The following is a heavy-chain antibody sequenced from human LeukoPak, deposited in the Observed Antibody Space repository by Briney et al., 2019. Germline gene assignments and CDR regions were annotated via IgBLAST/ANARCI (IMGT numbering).Heavy chain of an antibody. D-gene: IGHD5-12*01. Sequence: KPSETLSLTCAVSGYSISSGYYWGWIRQPPGKGLEWIGSIYHSGSTYYNPSLKSRVTISVDTSKNQFSLKLSSVTAADTAVYYCARYSGYASYYFDYWGQGTLVTVSS. J-gene: IGHJ4*02. CDR1: GYSISSGYY. CDR3: ARYSGYASYYFDY. CDR2: IYHSGST. V-gene: IGHV4-38-2*01.